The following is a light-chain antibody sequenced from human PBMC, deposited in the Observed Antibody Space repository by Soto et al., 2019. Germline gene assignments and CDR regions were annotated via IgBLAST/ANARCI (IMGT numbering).Light chain of an antibody. CDR2: DVS. CDR1: SSDVGGYNY. J-gene: IGLJ1*01. V-gene: IGLV2-14*03. CDR3: CSYTTSSTYV. Sequence: QSVLTQPASVSGSPGQSIAISCTGTSSDVGGYNYVSWYQQHPGKAPKLMIYDVSNRPSGVSNRFSGSKSGNTASLTISGLQAEDEADSYCCSYTTSSTYVFRTGTKVTVL.